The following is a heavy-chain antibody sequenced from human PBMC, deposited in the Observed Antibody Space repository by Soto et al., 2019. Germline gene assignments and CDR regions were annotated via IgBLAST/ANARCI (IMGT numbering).Heavy chain of an antibody. Sequence: PGGSLKISCNASGYKFTTFCLNLVLQTPGKGLEWLWRIDPTDSFTNYSPPFEGHVTISVDRSISTAYLQWNSLQASDTAIYYCARPASGGSRDAFDVWGQGTTVTVSS. D-gene: IGHD2-15*01. V-gene: IGHV5-10-1*01. CDR2: IDPTDSFT. CDR1: GYKFTTFC. J-gene: IGHJ3*01. CDR3: ARPASGGSRDAFDV.